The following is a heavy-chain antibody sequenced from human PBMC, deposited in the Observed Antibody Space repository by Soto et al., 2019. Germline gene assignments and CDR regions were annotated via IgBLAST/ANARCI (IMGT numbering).Heavy chain of an antibody. CDR1: GVSLNPADTW. V-gene: IGHV4-30-4*01. Sequence: QVQLQESGSGLVKPSQSLSLTCTVSGVSLNPADTWWSWIRQSPGKGLEFIGYYHSGGSTYYDASFRSRVIISADTSNIQFSLKLSSVTVADTAVYFCVRSRQMESGNDSGLDVWGQWTTVTVSS. D-gene: IGHD1-1*01. CDR3: VRSRQMESGNDSGLDV. J-gene: IGHJ6*02. CDR2: YHSGGST.